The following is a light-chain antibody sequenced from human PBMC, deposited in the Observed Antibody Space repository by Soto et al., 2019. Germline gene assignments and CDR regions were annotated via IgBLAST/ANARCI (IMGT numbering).Light chain of an antibody. CDR3: QHYNSYSEA. CDR2: DAS. Sequence: DIQMTQSPSTLSASIGDRVTITCRASQSITTFLAWYQQKPGKAPQILIYDASKLEPGVPSRLSGSGSGTEFTLTISSLQPDDFATYYCQHYNSYSEAFGQGTKVDIK. V-gene: IGKV1-5*01. J-gene: IGKJ1*01. CDR1: QSITTF.